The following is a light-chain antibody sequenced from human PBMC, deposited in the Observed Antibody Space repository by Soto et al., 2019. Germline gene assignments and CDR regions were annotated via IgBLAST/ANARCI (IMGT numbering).Light chain of an antibody. CDR3: TSYSRYSVLV. CDR2: EVN. J-gene: IGLJ3*02. Sequence: QSVLTQPPSASGSPGQSVTISCTGTSSDIGGYNSVSWYQQHPGKAPRLMIYEVNKRPSGVPDRFSGSKSGYTASLTVSGLQTEDEAFYYCTSYSRYSVLVFGGGTKVTVL. CDR1: SSDIGGYNS. V-gene: IGLV2-8*01.